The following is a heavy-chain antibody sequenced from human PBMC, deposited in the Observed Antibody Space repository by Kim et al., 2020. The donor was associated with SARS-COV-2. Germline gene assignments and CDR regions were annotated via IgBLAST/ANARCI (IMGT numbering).Heavy chain of an antibody. CDR2: IGGDGTGA. CDR3: ARYSGSAFDI. D-gene: IGHD1-26*01. V-gene: IGHV3-74*01. Sequence: GGSLRLSCAASGITFSRYWMHWVRQAPGKGLVWVSNIGGDGTGAKYADSVKGRFTISRDNAKNTLYLQMNNLRPDDAAVYYCARYSGSAFDICGQGTMVSVAS. J-gene: IGHJ3*02. CDR1: GITFSRYW.